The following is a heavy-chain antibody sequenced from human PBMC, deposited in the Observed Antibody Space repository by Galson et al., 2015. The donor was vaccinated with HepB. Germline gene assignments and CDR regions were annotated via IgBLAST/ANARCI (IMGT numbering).Heavy chain of an antibody. Sequence: SVKVSCKASGYTFTGYYMHWVRLAPGQGLEWMGRINPNSGGTNYAQKFQGRVTMTRDTSISTACMELSRLRSDDTAVYYCARDGEEYSSSLGGSDWFDPWGQGTLVTVSS. CDR2: INPNSGGT. CDR1: GYTFTGYY. CDR3: ARDGEEYSSSLGGSDWFDP. J-gene: IGHJ5*02. D-gene: IGHD6-6*01. V-gene: IGHV1-2*06.